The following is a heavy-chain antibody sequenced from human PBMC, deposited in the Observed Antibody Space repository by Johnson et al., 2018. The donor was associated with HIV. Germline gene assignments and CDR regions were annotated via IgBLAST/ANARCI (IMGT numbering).Heavy chain of an antibody. Sequence: VQLVESGGGVVQPGRSLRLSCAASGFTFSSYWMSWVRQAPGKGLEWVANIKQDGSEKYYVDSVKGRFTISRDNAKNSLYLQMNSLRAEDTAVYYCAKDRDSYGYGGAFDIWGQGTMVTVSS. J-gene: IGHJ3*02. V-gene: IGHV3-7*03. CDR2: IKQDGSEK. CDR3: AKDRDSYGYGGAFDI. D-gene: IGHD5-18*01. CDR1: GFTFSSYW.